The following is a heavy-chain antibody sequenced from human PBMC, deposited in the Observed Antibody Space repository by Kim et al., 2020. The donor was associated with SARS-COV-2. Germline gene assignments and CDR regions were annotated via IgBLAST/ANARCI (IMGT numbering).Heavy chain of an antibody. Sequence: SETLSLTYTVSGGSISSYYWSWIRQPPGKGLEWIGYIYYSGSTNYNPSLKSRVTISVDTSKNQFSLKLSSVTAADTAVYYCARGEDYDSSGYSFLFYFDYWGQGTLVTVSS. CDR2: IYYSGST. D-gene: IGHD3-22*01. J-gene: IGHJ4*02. CDR3: ARGEDYDSSGYSFLFYFDY. V-gene: IGHV4-59*01. CDR1: GGSISSYY.